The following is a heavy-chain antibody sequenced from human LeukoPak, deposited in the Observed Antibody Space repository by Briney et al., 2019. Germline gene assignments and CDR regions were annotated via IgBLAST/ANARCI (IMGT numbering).Heavy chain of an antibody. CDR3: AKGAVAGLYYYYGMDV. CDR2: ISGSGGRT. Sequence: GGSLRLSCAASGFTFSSYAMSWVRQAPGKGLGWVSVISGSGGRTYYADSVKGRFTISRDNSKNTLYLQMNSLRAEDTAIYHCAKGAVAGLYYYYGMDVWGQGTTVTVSS. D-gene: IGHD6-19*01. CDR1: GFTFSSYA. V-gene: IGHV3-23*01. J-gene: IGHJ6*02.